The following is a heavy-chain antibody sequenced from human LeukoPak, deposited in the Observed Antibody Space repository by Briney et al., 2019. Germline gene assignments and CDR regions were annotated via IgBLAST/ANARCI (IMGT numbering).Heavy chain of an antibody. J-gene: IGHJ6*03. D-gene: IGHD3-10*01. V-gene: IGHV3-23*01. CDR3: AREDSGSYYNYYYFYMDV. Sequence: PGGSLRLSCAASGFTFSSYAMSWVRQAPGKGLEWVSAISGSGGSTYYADSVKGRFTISRDNSKNTLYLQMNSLRAEDTAVYYCAREDSGSYYNYYYFYMDVWGKGTTVTISS. CDR1: GFTFSSYA. CDR2: ISGSGGST.